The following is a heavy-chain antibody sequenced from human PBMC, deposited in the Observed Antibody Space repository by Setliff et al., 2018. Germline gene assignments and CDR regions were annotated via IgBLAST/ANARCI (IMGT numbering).Heavy chain of an antibody. D-gene: IGHD3-22*01. J-gene: IGHJ3*02. CDR2: INHSGST. V-gene: IGHV4-34*01. CDR3: ATHAPNYYDSSGYYLRAFDI. Sequence: PSETLSLTCAVYGGSLSGYYWSWIRQPPGKGLEWIGEINHSGSTNYNPSLKSRVTISVDTSKNQFSLKLSSVTAADTAVYYCATHAPNYYDSSGYYLRAFDIWGQGTMVTVSS. CDR1: GGSLSGYY.